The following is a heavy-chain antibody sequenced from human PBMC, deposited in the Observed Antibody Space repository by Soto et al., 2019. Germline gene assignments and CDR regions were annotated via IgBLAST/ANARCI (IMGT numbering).Heavy chain of an antibody. V-gene: IGHV6-1*01. CDR2: TYYRSKWYN. CDR1: GDSVSSNSAA. Sequence: KQSQTLSLTCAISGDSVSSNSAAWNWIRQSPSRGLEWLGRTYYRSKWYNDYAVSVKSRITINPDTSKNQFSLQLNSVTPEDTAVYYCARGAPTSIAAGELTYYFDYWGQGTLVTVSS. J-gene: IGHJ4*02. CDR3: ARGAPTSIAAGELTYYFDY. D-gene: IGHD6-13*01.